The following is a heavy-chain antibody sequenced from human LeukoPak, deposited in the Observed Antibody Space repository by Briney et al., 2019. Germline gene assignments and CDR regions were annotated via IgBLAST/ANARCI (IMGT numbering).Heavy chain of an antibody. J-gene: IGHJ5*02. CDR2: ISAYNGNT. CDR3: ARTLGAYGPYWFDP. Sequence: ASVKVSCKASGYTFTSYGISWVREAPGQGLEWMGWISAYNGNTNYAQKLQGRVTMTTDTSTSTAYMALRSLRPDDTAVYYCARTLGAYGPYWFDPWGQGTLVTVSS. D-gene: IGHD4-17*01. CDR1: GYTFTSYG. V-gene: IGHV1-18*01.